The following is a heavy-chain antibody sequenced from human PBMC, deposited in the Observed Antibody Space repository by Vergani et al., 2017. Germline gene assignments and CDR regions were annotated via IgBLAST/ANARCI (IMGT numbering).Heavy chain of an antibody. CDR3: ARVMERDDASTGYRLEGMDI. D-gene: IGHD3-9*01. J-gene: IGHJ6*02. CDR2: IYSTGST. V-gene: IGHV4-59*13. Sequence: QVQLEESGPGLVKPSETLSLTCTVSGGSFNTYYWSWIRQSPGKGLEWIGYIYSTGSTNYNPSLNSRVTMSVDTSKNQFSLKLRSVTAADTAVYFCARVMERDDASTGYRLEGMDIWGQGTTVTISS. CDR1: GGSFNTYY.